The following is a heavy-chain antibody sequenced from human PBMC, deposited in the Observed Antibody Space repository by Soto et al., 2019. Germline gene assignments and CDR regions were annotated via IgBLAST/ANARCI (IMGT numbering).Heavy chain of an antibody. CDR1: GFTFTGYY. D-gene: IGHD3-16*01. Sequence: QVQLVQSGAEVREAGASVKVSCKASGFTFTGYYIHWVRQAPGQGREWMGWIRSNGGDPKYSQEFKDRVTMTRDTSMNTVYMELSRLRSDDTAVYYCARDERSYGEPPFDYWGQGTLVTVSS. J-gene: IGHJ4*02. CDR2: IRSNGGDP. V-gene: IGHV1-2*02. CDR3: ARDERSYGEPPFDY.